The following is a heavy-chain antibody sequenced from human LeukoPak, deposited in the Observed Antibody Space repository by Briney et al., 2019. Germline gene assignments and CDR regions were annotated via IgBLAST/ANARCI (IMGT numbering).Heavy chain of an antibody. CDR1: GYTFTGYY. CDR3: ARSRLTYYYDSSGDWDLDY. Sequence: ASVKVSCKASGYTFTGYYMHWVRQAPGQGLEWMGWINPNSGGTNYAQKFQGRVTMTRDTSISTAYMELSRLRSDDTAVYYCARSRLTYYYDSSGDWDLDYWGQGTLVTVSS. D-gene: IGHD3-22*01. V-gene: IGHV1-2*02. CDR2: INPNSGGT. J-gene: IGHJ4*02.